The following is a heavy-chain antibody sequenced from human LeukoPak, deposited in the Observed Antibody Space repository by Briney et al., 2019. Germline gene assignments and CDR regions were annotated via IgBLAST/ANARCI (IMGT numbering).Heavy chain of an antibody. CDR2: IYYSGST. Sequence: PGGSLRLSCAASGFTFSSYAMSWIRQPPGKGLEWIGSIYYSGSTYYNPSLKSRVTISVDTSKNQFSLKLSSVTAADTAVYYCAREGYSSGLDYWGQGTLVTVSS. V-gene: IGHV4-39*02. CDR1: GFTFSSYA. CDR3: AREGYSSGLDY. J-gene: IGHJ4*02. D-gene: IGHD6-19*01.